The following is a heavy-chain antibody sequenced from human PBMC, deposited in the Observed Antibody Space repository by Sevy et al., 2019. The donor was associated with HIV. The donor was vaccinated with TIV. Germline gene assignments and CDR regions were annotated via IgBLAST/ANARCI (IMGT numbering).Heavy chain of an antibody. D-gene: IGHD5-18*01. CDR3: ARDISGYSYGYNLGY. CDR1: GFTFSSYA. Sequence: GGSLRLSCAASGFTFSSYAMHWVRQAPGKGLEWVAGISYDGSNKYYADSVKGRFTISRDNSKNTLYLQMNSLRAEDTAVYYCARDISGYSYGYNLGYWGQGTLVTVSS. CDR2: ISYDGSNK. J-gene: IGHJ4*02. V-gene: IGHV3-30-3*01.